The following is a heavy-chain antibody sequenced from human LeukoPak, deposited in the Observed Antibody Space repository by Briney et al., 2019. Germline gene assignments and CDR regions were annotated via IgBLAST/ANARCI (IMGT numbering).Heavy chain of an antibody. J-gene: IGHJ4*02. CDR2: ISSSSSTI. CDR3: ALYGGNSGMDY. CDR1: GFTFSSYS. D-gene: IGHD4-23*01. V-gene: IGHV3-48*01. Sequence: GGSLRLSCAASGFTFSSYSMNWVRQAPGKGLEWVSYISSSSSTIYYADSVKGRFTISRDNAKNSLYLQMNSLRAEDTAVYYCALYGGNSGMDYWGQGTLVTVSS.